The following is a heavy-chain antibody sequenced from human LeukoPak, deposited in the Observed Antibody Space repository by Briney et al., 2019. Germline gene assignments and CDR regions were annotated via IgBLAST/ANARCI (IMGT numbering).Heavy chain of an antibody. D-gene: IGHD4-17*01. J-gene: IGHJ4*02. CDR2: IYYSGST. Sequence: SEPRSLTCTVSDGSIRSYYWSWIRQPPGKGLEWIGYIYYSGSTNYNPSLKSRVTISVDTSKNQFSLKLSSVTAADTAVYYCARTTVTTTSFDYWGQGSLVTVSS. CDR3: ARTTVTTTSFDY. CDR1: DGSIRSYY. V-gene: IGHV4-59*01.